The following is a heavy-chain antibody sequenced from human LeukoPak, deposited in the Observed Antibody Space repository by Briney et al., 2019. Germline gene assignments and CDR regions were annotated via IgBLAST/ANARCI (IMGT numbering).Heavy chain of an antibody. Sequence: PSETLSLTCTVSGGSISSYYWSWIRQPPGKGLEWIGYIYYSGSTNYNPSLKSRVTISVDTSKNQFSLKLSSVTAADTAVYYCARDRYGDYGATGTYWYFDLWGRGTLVTVSS. D-gene: IGHD4-17*01. J-gene: IGHJ2*01. CDR3: ARDRYGDYGATGTYWYFDL. V-gene: IGHV4-59*01. CDR1: GGSISSYY. CDR2: IYYSGST.